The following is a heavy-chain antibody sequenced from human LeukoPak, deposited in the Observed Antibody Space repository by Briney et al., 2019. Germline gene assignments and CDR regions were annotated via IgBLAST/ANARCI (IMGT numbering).Heavy chain of an antibody. V-gene: IGHV3-30*18. Sequence: GESLKISCKGSGYSFTSYWIGWVRQAPGKGLEWVAVISYDGSNKYYADSVKGRFTISRDNSKNTLYLQMNSLRAEDTAVYYCAKDYYGSGSYYGPHDYWGQGTLVTVSS. CDR3: AKDYYGSGSYYGPHDY. CDR2: ISYDGSNK. CDR1: GYSFTSYW. D-gene: IGHD3-10*01. J-gene: IGHJ4*02.